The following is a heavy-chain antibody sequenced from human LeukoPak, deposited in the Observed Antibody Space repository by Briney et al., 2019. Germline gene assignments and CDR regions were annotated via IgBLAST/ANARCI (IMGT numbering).Heavy chain of an antibody. CDR1: GFTFSSYG. D-gene: IGHD6-13*01. J-gene: IGHJ2*01. Sequence: GGSLRLSCAASGFTFSSYGMHWVRQAPGKGLEWVAVIWYDGSNKYYADSVKGRFTISRDNSKNTLYLQMNSLRAEDTAVYYCARSQQQLGDWYFDLWGRGTLVTVSS. CDR3: ARSQQQLGDWYFDL. CDR2: IWYDGSNK. V-gene: IGHV3-33*08.